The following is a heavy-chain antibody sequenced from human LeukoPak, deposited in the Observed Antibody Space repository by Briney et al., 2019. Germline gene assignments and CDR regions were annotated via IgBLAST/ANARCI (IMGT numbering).Heavy chain of an antibody. Sequence: GFSVKVSCKASGGTFSSYAISWVRQAPGQGLEWMGGIIPIFGTANYAQKFQGRVTITADKSTSTAYMELSSLRSEDTAVYYCARDLNSYDILTGYLHTFDYWGQGTLVTVSS. CDR2: IIPIFGTA. V-gene: IGHV1-69*06. CDR1: GGTFSSYA. J-gene: IGHJ4*02. D-gene: IGHD3-9*01. CDR3: ARDLNSYDILTGYLHTFDY.